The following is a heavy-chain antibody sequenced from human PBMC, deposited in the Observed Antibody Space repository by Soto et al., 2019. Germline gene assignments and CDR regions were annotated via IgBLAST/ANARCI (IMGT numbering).Heavy chain of an antibody. D-gene: IGHD1-26*01. J-gene: IGHJ4*02. CDR1: GGSISSSNW. CDR2: IYHSGST. V-gene: IGHV4-4*02. CDR3: ARSRLEWELSPFDY. Sequence: SETLSLTCAVSGGSISSSNWWSWVRQPPGKGLEWIGEIYHSGSTNYNPSLKSRVTISVDTSKNQFSLKLSSVTAADTAVYYCARSRLEWELSPFDYWGQGTLVTVSS.